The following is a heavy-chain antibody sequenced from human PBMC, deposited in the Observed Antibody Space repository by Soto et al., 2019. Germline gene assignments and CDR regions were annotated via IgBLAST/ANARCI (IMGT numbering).Heavy chain of an antibody. CDR2: ISSDGGDK. CDR3: VKGSEVARQELDH. V-gene: IGHV3-30*18. Sequence: QVQLVESGGGVVQPGRSPRLSCAASGFTFSNFGMHWVRQAPGKGLEWVAAISSDGGDKYYSHSVKDRFTISRDNSKNTLFLQMNSLRVEVTAVYYCVKGSEVARQELDHWGQGILVTVSS. CDR1: GFTFSNFG. J-gene: IGHJ4*02. D-gene: IGHD2-15*01.